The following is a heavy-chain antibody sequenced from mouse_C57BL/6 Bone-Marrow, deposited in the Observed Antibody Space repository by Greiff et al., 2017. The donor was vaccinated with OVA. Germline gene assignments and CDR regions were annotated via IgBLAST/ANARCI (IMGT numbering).Heavy chain of an antibody. D-gene: IGHD1-1*01. CDR3: ASYLLYYGSSSYYVDY. CDR1: GFTFTDYY. Sequence: EVKVVESGGGLVQPGGSLSLSCAASGFTFTDYYMSWVRQPPGKALEWLGFIRNKANGYTTEYSASVKGRFTISRDNYQSILYLQMNALRAEATATYYCASYLLYYGSSSYYVDYWGQGTTLTVSS. CDR2: IRNKANGYTT. V-gene: IGHV7-3*01. J-gene: IGHJ2*01.